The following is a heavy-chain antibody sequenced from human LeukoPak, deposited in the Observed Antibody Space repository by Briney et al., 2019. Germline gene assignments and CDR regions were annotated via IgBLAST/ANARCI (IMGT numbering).Heavy chain of an antibody. CDR1: GYTFTGYY. J-gene: IGHJ4*02. CDR2: INPNSGGT. V-gene: IGHV1-2*06. CDR3: ARDLVPYCSTTSCYESSY. Sequence: GASVKVSCMASGYTFTGYYMHWVRQAPGQGLEWMGPINPNSGGTNYAQKFQGRVTMTRDTSISTAYMELSRLRSDDTAVYYCARDLVPYCSTTSCYESSYWGQGTLVTVSS. D-gene: IGHD2-2*01.